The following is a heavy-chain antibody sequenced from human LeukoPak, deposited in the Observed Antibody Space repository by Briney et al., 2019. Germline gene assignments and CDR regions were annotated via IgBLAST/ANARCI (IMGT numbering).Heavy chain of an antibody. D-gene: IGHD2-15*01. CDR2: INHSGST. V-gene: IGHV4-34*01. J-gene: IGHJ4*02. CDR3: ARGFPTLGYCSGGSFYSLDY. Sequence: WETLSLTCAVYGGSFSGYYWSWIRQPPGKGLEWIGEINHSGSTNYNPSLKSRVTISVDTSKNQFSLKLSSVTAADTAVYYCARGFPTLGYCSGGSFYSLDYWGQGTLVTVSS. CDR1: GGSFSGYY.